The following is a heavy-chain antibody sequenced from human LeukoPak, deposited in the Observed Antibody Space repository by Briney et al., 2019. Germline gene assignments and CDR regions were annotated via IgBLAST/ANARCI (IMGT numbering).Heavy chain of an antibody. CDR1: GFTFSSYA. CDR3: ARDRDDSSGYYDY. CDR2: ISGSGGGT. J-gene: IGHJ4*02. V-gene: IGHV3-23*01. D-gene: IGHD3-22*01. Sequence: GGSLRLSCAASGFTFSSYAMSWVRQAPGKGLEWVSAISGSGGGTYYADSVKGRFTISRDNSKNTLYLQMNSLRDEDTAVYYCARDRDDSSGYYDYWGQGTLVTVSS.